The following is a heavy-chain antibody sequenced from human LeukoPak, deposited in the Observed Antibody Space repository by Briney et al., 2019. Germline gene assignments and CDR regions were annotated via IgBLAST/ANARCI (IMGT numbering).Heavy chain of an antibody. V-gene: IGHV4-59*01. CDR3: ARDHGSGWTWAYDY. D-gene: IGHD6-19*01. CDR1: GVSISSYY. CDR2: ISYSGST. J-gene: IGHJ4*02. Sequence: SETLSLTCTVSGVSISSYYWSWIRQPPGKGLDWIGYISYSGSTNYNPSLKSRVTISVDTSKNQFSLELSSVTAADTAVYCCARDHGSGWTWAYDYWGQGTLVTVSS.